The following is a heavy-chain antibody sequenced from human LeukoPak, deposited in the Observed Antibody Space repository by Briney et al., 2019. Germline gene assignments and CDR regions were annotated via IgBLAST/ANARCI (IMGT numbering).Heavy chain of an antibody. CDR3: ARVRGYGSGTDFIGLFDNFDY. CDR2: ISSSSSYI. Sequence: PGGSLRLSCAASEFTFSSYSMNWVRQAPGKGLEWVSSISSSSSYIYYADSVKGRFTISRDNAKNSLYLQMNSLRAEDTAVYYCARVRGYGSGTDFIGLFDNFDYWGQGTLVTVSS. J-gene: IGHJ4*02. CDR1: EFTFSSYS. D-gene: IGHD3-10*01. V-gene: IGHV3-21*01.